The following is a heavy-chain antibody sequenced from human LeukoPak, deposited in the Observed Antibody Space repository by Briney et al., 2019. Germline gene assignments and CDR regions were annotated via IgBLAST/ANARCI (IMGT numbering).Heavy chain of an antibody. CDR2: IRGSGGTT. Sequence: GGSLRLSCAASGFTFSSYAMSWVRQAPGKGLEWVSSIRGSGGTTYYADSVKGRFTISRDNSKNTLYLQMNSLRAEDTAVYYCAKEAEYSSSHYLDYWGQGTLVTVSS. J-gene: IGHJ4*02. V-gene: IGHV3-23*01. CDR1: GFTFSSYA. CDR3: AKEAEYSSSHYLDY. D-gene: IGHD6-6*01.